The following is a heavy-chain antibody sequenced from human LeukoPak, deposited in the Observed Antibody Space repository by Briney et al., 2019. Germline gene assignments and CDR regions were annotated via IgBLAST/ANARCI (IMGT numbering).Heavy chain of an antibody. CDR3: ARGGDWNDLVY. CDR1: GGSISTYY. CDR2: ISYTVTS. V-gene: IGHV4-59*01. J-gene: IGHJ4*02. D-gene: IGHD1-1*01. Sequence: KPSETLSLTCTVSGGSISTYYWSWIRQPPGKGLEWIEYISYTVTSNYNPSHKSRVTISVDTSKNQFSLKLSSVTAADAAVYYCARGGDWNDLVYWGQGTLVTV.